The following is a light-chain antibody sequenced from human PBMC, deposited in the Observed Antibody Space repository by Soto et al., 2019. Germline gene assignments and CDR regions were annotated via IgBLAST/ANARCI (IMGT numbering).Light chain of an antibody. V-gene: IGKV3-20*01. J-gene: IGKJ1*01. CDR2: GAS. CDR3: QQYGSSLRT. Sequence: EIVLTQSPGTLSLSPGERATLPCRASQSVSSSYLAWYQQKPGQAPRLLIYGASSRATGIPDRFSGSGFGTDFTLTISRLEPEDFATYYCQQYGSSLRTFGQGTKVDIK. CDR1: QSVSSSY.